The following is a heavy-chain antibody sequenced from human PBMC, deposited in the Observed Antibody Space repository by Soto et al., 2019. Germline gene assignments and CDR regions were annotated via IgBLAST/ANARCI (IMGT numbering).Heavy chain of an antibody. D-gene: IGHD6-19*01. J-gene: IGHJ4*02. CDR3: ARVQAVAGFHFDY. V-gene: IGHV4-61*01. Sequence: QVQLQESGPGLVKPSETLSLTCTVSGGSVSSRTYYWSWIRQPPGKGLEWIGYMYYSGSNSYNPSLKSRVTISLDTSRNQFSLKLSSVTAADTAVYSCARVQAVAGFHFDYWGQGTLVTVSS. CDR1: GGSVSSRTYY. CDR2: MYYSGSN.